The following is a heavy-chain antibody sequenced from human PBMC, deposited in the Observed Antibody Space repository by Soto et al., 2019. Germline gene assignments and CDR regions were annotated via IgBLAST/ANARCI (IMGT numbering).Heavy chain of an antibody. CDR3: AIAVFGYYDSSGYFENWFDP. CDR1: GGTFSSYA. J-gene: IGHJ5*02. CDR2: IIPIFGTA. V-gene: IGHV1-69*13. Sequence: GASVKVSCKASGGTFSSYAISWVRQAPGQGIEWMGGIIPIFGTANYAQKFQGRVTITADESTSTAYMELSSLRSEDTAVYYCAIAVFGYYDSSGYFENWFDPWGQGTLVTVSS. D-gene: IGHD3-22*01.